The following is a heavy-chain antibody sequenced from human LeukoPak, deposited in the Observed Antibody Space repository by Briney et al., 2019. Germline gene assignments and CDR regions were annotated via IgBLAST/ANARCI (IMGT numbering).Heavy chain of an antibody. CDR2: IWYDGSNK. D-gene: IGHD3-22*01. J-gene: IGHJ4*02. CDR3: ARDGDYYDSSGYRIPFDY. CDR1: GFTFSSYG. V-gene: IGHV3-33*01. Sequence: PGRSLRLSCAASGFTFSSYGMHWVRQAPREALEWVAVIWYDGSNKYYAESVKGRFTISRDNSKNTLYLQMKSLRAEDTAVYYCARDGDYYDSSGYRIPFDYWGQGTLVTVSS.